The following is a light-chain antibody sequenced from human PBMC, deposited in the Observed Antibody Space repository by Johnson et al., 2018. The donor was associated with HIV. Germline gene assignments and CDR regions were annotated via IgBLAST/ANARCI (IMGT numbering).Light chain of an antibody. Sequence: QSILTQPPSVSAAPGQKVTVSCSGSSSNIGNNFVSWYQQVPGTAPKLLIYDTDKRPSGISDRFSASKSGTSATLGITALQTGDEADYYCGTWDSSLRVGFFGTGTKVTVL. J-gene: IGLJ1*01. CDR1: SSNIGNNF. CDR3: GTWDSSLRVGF. V-gene: IGLV1-51*01. CDR2: DTD.